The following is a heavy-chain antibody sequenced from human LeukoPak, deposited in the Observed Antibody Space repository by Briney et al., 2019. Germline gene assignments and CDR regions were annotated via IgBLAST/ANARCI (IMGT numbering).Heavy chain of an antibody. Sequence: GASVKVSCKASGYTFTGYYIHWVRQAPGQGLEWMGWISTYNGNTNYAQKLQGRVTMTTDTSTITAYMELRSLRSDDTAVYYCARASSGTYYSYYGMDVWGQGTTVTVSS. CDR2: ISTYNGNT. CDR3: ARASSGTYYSYYGMDV. V-gene: IGHV1-18*04. D-gene: IGHD1-26*01. CDR1: GYTFTGYY. J-gene: IGHJ6*02.